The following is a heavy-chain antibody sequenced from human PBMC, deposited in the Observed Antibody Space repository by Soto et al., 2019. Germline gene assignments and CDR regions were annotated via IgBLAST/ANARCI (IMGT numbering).Heavy chain of an antibody. CDR2: ISGYNGDT. V-gene: IGHV1-18*01. Sequence: ASVKVSCRASGYTFTRYGISWVRQAPGQGLEWMGWISGYNGDTNYAQKFQDRVSMTIDTSTGTAYMELRSLTSDDTAIYYCAKNGQPPYYYYGLDVWGQGTTVTVSS. D-gene: IGHD2-8*01. CDR1: GYTFTRYG. CDR3: AKNGQPPYYYYGLDV. J-gene: IGHJ6*02.